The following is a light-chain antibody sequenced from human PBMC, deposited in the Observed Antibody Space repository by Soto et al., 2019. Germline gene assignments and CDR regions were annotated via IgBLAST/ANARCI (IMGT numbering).Light chain of an antibody. CDR2: AAS. Sequence: DIQLTQSPSFLSASVGDRVTITCWASQGISSYLAWYQQKPGKAPKFLIYAASTLQSGVPSRFSGSGSGTEFTLTISSLQPEDFATYYCQRLNNYPITFGQGTRLEIK. V-gene: IGKV1-9*01. CDR1: QGISSY. J-gene: IGKJ5*01. CDR3: QRLNNYPIT.